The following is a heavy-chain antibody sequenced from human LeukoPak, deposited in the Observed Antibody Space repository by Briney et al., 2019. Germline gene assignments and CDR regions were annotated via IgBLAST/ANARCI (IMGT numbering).Heavy chain of an antibody. D-gene: IGHD2-2*01. CDR2: IRGRGGST. Sequence: PGGSLRLSCGASGFTLSSYARSWVRQARGKGLEWVSAIRGRGGSTYYADSVKGRFTISRDNSKNTLYLQMNSLRAEDTAVYYCAKGMGYCSSTSCRGYYYYYYGMDVWGQGTTVTVSS. CDR1: GFTLSSYA. V-gene: IGHV3-23*01. CDR3: AKGMGYCSSTSCRGYYYYYYGMDV. J-gene: IGHJ6*02.